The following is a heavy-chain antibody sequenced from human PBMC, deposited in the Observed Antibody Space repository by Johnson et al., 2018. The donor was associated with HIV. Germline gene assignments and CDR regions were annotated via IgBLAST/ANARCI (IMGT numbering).Heavy chain of an antibody. CDR1: GFTFNTYV. V-gene: IGHV3-23*04. D-gene: IGHD3-10*01. CDR2: IAASGDST. J-gene: IGHJ3*02. CDR3: ANWAYYYGSGYAFDI. Sequence: EVQLVESGGGLVQRGGSLRLSCAASGFTFNTYVMNWVRQAPGKGLEWVSLIAASGDSTYYADSVRGRFAISRDNSKNTLYLQMKSLRAEDTAVYYCANWAYYYGSGYAFDIWGQGTMVTVSS.